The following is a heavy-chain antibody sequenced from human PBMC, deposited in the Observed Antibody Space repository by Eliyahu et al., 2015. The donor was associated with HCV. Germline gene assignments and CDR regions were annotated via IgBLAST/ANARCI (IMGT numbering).Heavy chain of an antibody. V-gene: IGHV4-4*07. J-gene: IGHJ2*01. D-gene: IGHD4-17*01. CDR1: GGSISSXS. CDR3: ARDVTSVTTGVWYFDL. Sequence: QVQLQESGPGLVKPSXTLSLTCTVSGGSISSXSWNWIRQSAGKRLEWIGRVFVSGATNYNPSLRSRITMSKDTSRNSFSLTLTSVTAADTAVYFCARDVTSVTTGVWYFDLWGRGTLVTVSS. CDR2: VFVSGAT.